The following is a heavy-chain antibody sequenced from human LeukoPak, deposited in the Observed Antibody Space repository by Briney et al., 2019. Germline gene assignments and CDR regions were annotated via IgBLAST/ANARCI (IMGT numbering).Heavy chain of an antibody. Sequence: SETLSLTCTVSGGSISSYYWSWIRQPPGKGLEWIGYIYYSGSTNYNPSLKSRVTISVDTSKNQFSLKLSSVTAADTAVYYCARVGDRGYFDYWGQGTLVTVSS. V-gene: IGHV4-59*01. CDR2: IYYSGST. D-gene: IGHD3-16*01. CDR3: ARVGDRGYFDY. CDR1: GGSISSYY. J-gene: IGHJ4*02.